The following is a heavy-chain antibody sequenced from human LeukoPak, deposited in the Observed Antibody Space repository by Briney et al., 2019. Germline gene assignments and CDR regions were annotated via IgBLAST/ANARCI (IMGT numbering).Heavy chain of an antibody. CDR2: IYTSGST. CDR3: ARVGGQSIAVEYFQH. D-gene: IGHD6-19*01. CDR1: GGSISSYY. J-gene: IGHJ1*01. V-gene: IGHV4-4*07. Sequence: SETLSLTCTVSGGSISSYYWSWIRQPAGKGLEWIGRIYTSGSTYYNPSLKSRVTMSVDTSKNQFSLKLSSVTAADTAVYYCARVGGQSIAVEYFQHWGQGTLVTVSS.